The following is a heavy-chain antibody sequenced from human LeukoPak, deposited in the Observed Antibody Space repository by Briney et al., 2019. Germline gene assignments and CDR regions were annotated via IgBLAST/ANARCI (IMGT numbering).Heavy chain of an antibody. D-gene: IGHD4-23*01. CDR1: GFTFSGSA. Sequence: GGSLRLSCAASGFTFSGSAMHWVRQASGKGLEWVGRIRSKANSYATGYAASVKGRFTISRDDSKNTAYLQMNSLKTEDTAVYYCTSLGGNQKGVIDYWGQGTLVTVSS. V-gene: IGHV3-73*01. J-gene: IGHJ4*02. CDR2: IRSKANSYAT. CDR3: TSLGGNQKGVIDY.